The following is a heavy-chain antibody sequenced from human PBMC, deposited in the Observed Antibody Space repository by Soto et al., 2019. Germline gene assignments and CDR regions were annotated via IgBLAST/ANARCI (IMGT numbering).Heavy chain of an antibody. D-gene: IGHD1-1*01. Sequence: QVHLVQSGAEVKKPGASVKVSCKASGYTFTSYGITWVRQAPGQGLESMGWSSAHNGNTDYAQRIQGRVIVTRDTSTSTAYMELRSLRSDDTAVYYCARGRYGDYWGQGALVTVSS. CDR2: SSAHNGNT. J-gene: IGHJ4*02. V-gene: IGHV1-18*01. CDR1: GYTFTSYG. CDR3: ARGRYGDY.